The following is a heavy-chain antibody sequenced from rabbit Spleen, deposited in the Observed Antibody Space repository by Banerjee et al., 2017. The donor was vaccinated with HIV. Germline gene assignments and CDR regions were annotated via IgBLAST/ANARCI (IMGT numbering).Heavy chain of an antibody. CDR1: GFSFSNKAV. CDR3: ARDTGSSFSSYGMDL. Sequence: QEQLVESGGDLVKPEGSLKLSCTASGFSFSNKAVMRWVRQAPGKGLEWIACINAVTGKAVYASWAKGRFTFSKTSSTTVTLQVTSLTAADTATYFCARDTGSSFSSYGMDLWGQGTLVTVS. J-gene: IGHJ6*01. D-gene: IGHD8-1*01. V-gene: IGHV1S45*01. CDR2: INAVTGKA.